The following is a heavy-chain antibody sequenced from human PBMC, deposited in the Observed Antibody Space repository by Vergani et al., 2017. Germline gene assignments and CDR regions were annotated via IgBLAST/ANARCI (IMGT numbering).Heavy chain of an antibody. CDR1: GGSFSGYY. D-gene: IGHD4-17*01. CDR3: ARGRFFGYGTLSRFFDY. Sequence: QVQLQQWGAGLLKPSETLSLTCAVYGGSFSGYYWSWIRQPPGKGLEWIGEINHSGSTNYNPSLKSRVTISVDTSKNQFSLKLSSVTAADTAVYYCARGRFFGYGTLSRFFDYWGQGTLVTVSS. J-gene: IGHJ4*02. V-gene: IGHV4-34*01. CDR2: INHSGST.